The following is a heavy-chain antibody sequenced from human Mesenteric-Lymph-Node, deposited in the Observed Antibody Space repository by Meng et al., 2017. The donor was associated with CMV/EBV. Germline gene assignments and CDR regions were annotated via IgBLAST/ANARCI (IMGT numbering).Heavy chain of an antibody. CDR1: EFTFSSYA. V-gene: IGHV3-23*01. Sequence: GGSLRLSCAASEFTFSSYAMSWVRQAPGKGLEWISTITGSSRSIYYADSVKGWFTTSRDNSKDTLSLQMNSLRVDDTAIYYYAKGTSAGTSNFFDPWGQGTLVTVSS. CDR2: ITGSSRSI. CDR3: AKGTSAGTSNFFDP. D-gene: IGHD2-15*01. J-gene: IGHJ5*02.